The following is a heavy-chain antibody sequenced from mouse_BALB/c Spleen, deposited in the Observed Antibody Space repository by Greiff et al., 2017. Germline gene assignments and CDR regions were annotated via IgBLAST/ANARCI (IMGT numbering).Heavy chain of an antibody. J-gene: IGHJ3*01. CDR2: ISSGSSTI. V-gene: IGHV5-17*02. CDR3: ARSELGLRGFAY. Sequence: EVKLVESGGGLVQPGGSRKLSCAASGFTFSSFGMHWVRQAPEKGLEWVAYISSGSSTIYYADTVKGRFTISRDNPKNTLFLQMTSLRSEDTAMYYCARSELGLRGFAYWGQGTLVTVSA. D-gene: IGHD3-1*01. CDR1: GFTFSSFG.